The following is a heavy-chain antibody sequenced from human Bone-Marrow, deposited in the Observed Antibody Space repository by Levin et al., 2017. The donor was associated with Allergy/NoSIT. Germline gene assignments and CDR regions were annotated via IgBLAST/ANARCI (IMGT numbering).Heavy chain of an antibody. V-gene: IGHV3-30*04. J-gene: IGHJ6*02. CDR2: IAKDGSKT. Sequence: GGSLRLSCGASGFTFSSYPMHWVRQAPGKGLEWVAVIAKDGSKTNYAESVKGRSTISRDNSNNTLYLQMNSLRVEDTAVYYCASDKQWLVRNYYYGMDVWGQGTTVTVSS. CDR1: GFTFSSYP. D-gene: IGHD6-19*01. CDR3: ASDKQWLVRNYYYGMDV.